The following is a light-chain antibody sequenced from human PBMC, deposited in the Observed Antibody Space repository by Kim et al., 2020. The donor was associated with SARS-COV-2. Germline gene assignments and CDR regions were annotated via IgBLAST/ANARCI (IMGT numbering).Light chain of an antibody. V-gene: IGKV1-39*02. CDR2: GAT. Sequence: ASVSDRVIRTCRVSHDRNIYLSWYQQRPGKAPKSVIYGATSRESGVPERFSGSGSGTEFTLKISSVEAEDVAIYYCKQGTTRPWTFGQGTKVDIK. CDR1: HDRNIY. J-gene: IGKJ1*01. CDR3: KQGTTRPWT.